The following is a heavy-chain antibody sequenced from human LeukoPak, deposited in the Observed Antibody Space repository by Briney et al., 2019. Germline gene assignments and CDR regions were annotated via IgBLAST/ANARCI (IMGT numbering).Heavy chain of an antibody. CDR3: ARGNYYDTSGYGNYNWFDP. V-gene: IGHV1-2*02. J-gene: IGHJ5*02. CDR1: GYTFTGYY. Sequence: ASVKVSCTASGYTFTGYYMHWVRQAPGQGLEWMGWINPNSGGTNYAQKFQGRVTMTRDTSISTAYMELSRLRSDDTAVYYCARGNYYDTSGYGNYNWFDPWGQGTPVTVSS. D-gene: IGHD3-22*01. CDR2: INPNSGGT.